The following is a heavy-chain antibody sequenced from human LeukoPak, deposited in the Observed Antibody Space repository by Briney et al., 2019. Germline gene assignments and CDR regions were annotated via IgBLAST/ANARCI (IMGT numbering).Heavy chain of an antibody. CDR1: GYTVTSYG. V-gene: IGHV1-18*01. CDR3: ARGGCSGGSCYSPDY. J-gene: IGHJ4*02. Sequence: ASVNVSCKASGYTVTSYGISWVGQAAGQGLEWLGWIRAYNGNTNYAQKLKGRVTMTTGTSTSTAYMELRSLRSDDTAVYYCARGGCSGGSCYSPDYWGQGTLVTVSS. CDR2: IRAYNGNT. D-gene: IGHD2-15*01.